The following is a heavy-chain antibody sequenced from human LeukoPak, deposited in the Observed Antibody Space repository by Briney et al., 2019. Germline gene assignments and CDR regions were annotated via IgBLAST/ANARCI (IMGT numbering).Heavy chain of an antibody. CDR1: GGSVSSNNYY. D-gene: IGHD6-13*01. Sequence: PSETLSLTCTVSGGSVSSNNYYWSWIRQPPGKGLEWIGYIYYSGSTNYNPSLKSRVTISVDTSKNQFSLKLSSVTAADTAVYYCARHIGSSPNWFDPWGQGTLVTVSS. V-gene: IGHV4-61*01. CDR2: IYYSGST. CDR3: ARHIGSSPNWFDP. J-gene: IGHJ5*02.